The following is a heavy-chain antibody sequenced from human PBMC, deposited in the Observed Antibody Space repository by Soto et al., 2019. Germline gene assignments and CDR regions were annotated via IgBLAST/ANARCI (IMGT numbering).Heavy chain of an antibody. CDR1: GYTFTGYY. CDR2: INPNSGGT. J-gene: IGHJ6*02. D-gene: IGHD1-26*01. CDR3: ARERYSGSITGGYYYYGMDV. V-gene: IGHV1-2*02. Sequence: ASVKVSCKASGYTFTGYYMHWVRQAPGQGLEWMGWINPNSGGTNYAQKFQGRVTMTRDTSISTAYMELSRLRSDDTAVYYCARERYSGSITGGYYYYGMDVWGQGTTVTVSS.